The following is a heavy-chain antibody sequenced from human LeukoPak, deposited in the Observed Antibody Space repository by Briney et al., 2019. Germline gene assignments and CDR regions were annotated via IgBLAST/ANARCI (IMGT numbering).Heavy chain of an antibody. J-gene: IGHJ4*02. CDR2: ISYDGSNE. V-gene: IGHV3-30*18. CDR1: GFTFSSYG. D-gene: IGHD4-17*01. Sequence: GGSLRLSCAASGFTFSSYGMHWVRQAPGKGLEWVAVISYDGSNEYYADSVKGRFTISRDNSKNTLYLRMNSLRAEDTAVYYCAKDLDDYGDYGGFDYWGQGTLVTVSS. CDR3: AKDLDDYGDYGGFDY.